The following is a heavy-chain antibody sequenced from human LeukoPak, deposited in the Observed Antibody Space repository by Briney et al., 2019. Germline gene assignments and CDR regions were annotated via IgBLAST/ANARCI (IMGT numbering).Heavy chain of an antibody. Sequence: PSETLSLTCTVSGGSISSGGYYWSWIRQHPGKGLEWIVYIYYSGSTYYNPSLKSRVTISVDTSKNQFSLKLSSVTAADTAVYYCASTHCASPSCYSYYYSGLDVWGQGTTVSVSS. D-gene: IGHD2-2*01. J-gene: IGHJ6*02. CDR3: ASTHCASPSCYSYYYSGLDV. CDR1: GGSISSGGYY. V-gene: IGHV4-31*03. CDR2: IYYSGST.